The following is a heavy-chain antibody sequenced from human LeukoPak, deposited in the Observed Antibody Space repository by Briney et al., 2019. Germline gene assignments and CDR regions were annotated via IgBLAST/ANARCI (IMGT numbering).Heavy chain of an antibody. V-gene: IGHV4-34*01. CDR2: INHSGST. D-gene: IGHD3-22*01. Sequence: SETLSLTCAVYGGSFSGYYWSWIRQPPGKGLEWIGEINHSGSTNYNPSLKSRVTISVDTSKNQFSLKLSSVTSADTAVYYCARYYYDSRAGAFDLWGQGTMVTVSS. CDR3: ARYYYDSRAGAFDL. CDR1: GGSFSGYY. J-gene: IGHJ3*01.